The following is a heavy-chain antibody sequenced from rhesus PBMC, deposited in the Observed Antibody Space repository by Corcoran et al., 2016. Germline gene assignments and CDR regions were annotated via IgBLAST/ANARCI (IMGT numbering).Heavy chain of an antibody. J-gene: IGHJ4*01. CDR3: ARVGYSYAGFDY. CDR1: GFTFSDYY. V-gene: IGHV3-178*01. Sequence: EVQLVESGGGLAKPGGSLRPSCAASGFTFSDYYMDWVRQAPGKGLEWVSRISNGGGSAWYADSVKGRFTISRENAKNTLYLQMNSLRAEDTAVYCCARVGYSYAGFDYWGQGVLVTVSS. D-gene: IGHD5-36*01. CDR2: ISNGGGSA.